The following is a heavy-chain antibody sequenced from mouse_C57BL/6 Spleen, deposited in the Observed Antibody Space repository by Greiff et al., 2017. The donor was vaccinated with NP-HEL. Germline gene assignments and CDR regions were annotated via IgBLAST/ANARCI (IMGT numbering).Heavy chain of an antibody. CDR1: GYSITSGYY. CDR2: ISYDGSN. CDR3: ARGGITTVVVYYYAMDY. J-gene: IGHJ4*01. D-gene: IGHD1-1*01. V-gene: IGHV3-6*01. Sequence: ESGPGLVKPSQSLSLTCSVTGYSITSGYYWNWIRQFPGNKLEWMGYISYDGSNNYNPSLKNRISITRDTSKNQFFLKLNSVTTEDTATYYCARGGITTVVVYYYAMDYWGQGTSVTVSS.